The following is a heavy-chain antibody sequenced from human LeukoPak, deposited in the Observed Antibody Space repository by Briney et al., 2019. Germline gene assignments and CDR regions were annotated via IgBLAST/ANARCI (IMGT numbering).Heavy chain of an antibody. J-gene: IGHJ6*03. CDR3: ARGHSSSWPGVDYYYYMDV. CDR1: GGTFSSYA. D-gene: IGHD6-13*01. V-gene: IGHV1-69*05. Sequence: SVKVSCKASGGTFSSYAISWVRQAPGQGLEWMGGIIPIFGTANYAQKFQGRVTITTDESTSTAYMELSSLRSEDTAVYYCARGHSSSWPGVDYYYYMDVWGKGTTVTVSS. CDR2: IIPIFGTA.